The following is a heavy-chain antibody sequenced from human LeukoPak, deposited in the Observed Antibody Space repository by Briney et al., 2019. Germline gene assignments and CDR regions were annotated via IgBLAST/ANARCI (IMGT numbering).Heavy chain of an antibody. CDR2: ISGSSGST. J-gene: IGHJ4*02. V-gene: IGHV3-23*01. D-gene: IGHD2-2*01. CDR1: GFTFSSYA. Sequence: GGSLRLSCAASGFTFSSYAMSWVRQAPRKGLEWVSAISGSSGSTYYADSVKCRFTISRDNSKNTLYLQMNSLRAEDTAVYYCAKLYCSSTSCYHGGLYFDYWGQRTLVTVSS. CDR3: AKLYCSSTSCYHGGLYFDY.